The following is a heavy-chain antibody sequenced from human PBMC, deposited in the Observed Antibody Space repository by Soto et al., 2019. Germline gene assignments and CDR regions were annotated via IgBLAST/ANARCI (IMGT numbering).Heavy chain of an antibody. CDR2: ISSSSSYI. CDR1: GFTFSSYS. D-gene: IGHD6-19*01. J-gene: IGHJ4*02. V-gene: IGHV3-21*01. CDR3: ARAKREGSGWKKIAYFDY. Sequence: GGSLRLSCAASGFTFSSYSMNWVRQAPGKGLEWVSSISSSSSYIYYADSVKGRFTISRDNAKNSLYLQMNSLRAEDTAVYYCARAKREGSGWKKIAYFDYWGQGTLVTVSS.